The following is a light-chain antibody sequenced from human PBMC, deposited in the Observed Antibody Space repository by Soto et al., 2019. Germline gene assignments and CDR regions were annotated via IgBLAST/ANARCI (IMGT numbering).Light chain of an antibody. CDR3: MQALQTPCT. J-gene: IGKJ2*02. Sequence: DIVMTQSPLSLPVTPGEPASISCRSSQSLLHSNGYNYLDWYLQKPGQSPQLLIYLGSNRASGVPDRFSGSGSGTDFTLTSSRVEAEDVGVYYCMQALQTPCTFGQGTKLEIK. CDR1: QSLLHSNGYNY. CDR2: LGS. V-gene: IGKV2-28*01.